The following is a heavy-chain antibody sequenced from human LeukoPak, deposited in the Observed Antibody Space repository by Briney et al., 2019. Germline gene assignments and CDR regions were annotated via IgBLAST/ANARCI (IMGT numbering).Heavy chain of an antibody. Sequence: PSETLSLTCAVYGGSFSGYYWSWIRQPPGKGLEWIGEINHSGSTNYNPSLKSRVTISVDTSKNQFSLKLSSVTAAGTAVYYCARHMWDIVVVPAAMYAFDIWGQGTMVTVSS. D-gene: IGHD2-2*01. CDR3: ARHMWDIVVVPAAMYAFDI. J-gene: IGHJ3*02. CDR2: INHSGST. V-gene: IGHV4-34*01. CDR1: GGSFSGYY.